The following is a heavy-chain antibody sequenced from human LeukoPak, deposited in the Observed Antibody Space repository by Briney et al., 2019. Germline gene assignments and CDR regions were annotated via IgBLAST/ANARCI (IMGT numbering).Heavy chain of an antibody. D-gene: IGHD2-2*01. CDR3: AKDLGYCSSTSCYNQFGMDV. CDR1: GFTFSSYG. CDR2: ISYDGGNK. Sequence: GGSLRLSCAASGFTFSSYGMHWVRQAPGKGLEWVAVISYDGGNKYYADSVKGRFTISRDNSKNTLYLQMNSLRAEDTAVYYCAKDLGYCSSTSCYNQFGMDVWGQGTTVTVSS. V-gene: IGHV3-30*18. J-gene: IGHJ6*02.